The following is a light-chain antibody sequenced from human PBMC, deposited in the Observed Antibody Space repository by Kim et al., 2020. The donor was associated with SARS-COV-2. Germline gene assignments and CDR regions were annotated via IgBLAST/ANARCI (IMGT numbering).Light chain of an antibody. CDR1: KLGDKY. J-gene: IGLJ1*01. Sequence: SVSTGQTASITCSGDKLGDKYACWYQQKPGQSPVLVIYQDNKRPSGIPERFSGSNSGNTATLTISGTQAMDEADYYCQAWDSSTKVFGTGTKGTVL. CDR2: QDN. V-gene: IGLV3-1*01. CDR3: QAWDSSTKV.